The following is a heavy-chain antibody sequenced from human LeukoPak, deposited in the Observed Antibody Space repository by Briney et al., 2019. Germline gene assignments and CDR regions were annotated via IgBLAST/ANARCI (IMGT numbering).Heavy chain of an antibody. V-gene: IGHV3-23*01. J-gene: IGHJ4*02. D-gene: IGHD2-2*01. CDR1: GFTFSSYS. CDR2: ISGSGGST. Sequence: GGSLRLSCAASGFTFSSYSMSWVRQAPGKGLEWVSGISGSGGSTDYADSVKGRFTISRDNSRNTLYLQMNSLRVEDTAVYYCAKDPGYQVVYCFDYWGQGTLVTVSS. CDR3: AKDPGYQVVYCFDY.